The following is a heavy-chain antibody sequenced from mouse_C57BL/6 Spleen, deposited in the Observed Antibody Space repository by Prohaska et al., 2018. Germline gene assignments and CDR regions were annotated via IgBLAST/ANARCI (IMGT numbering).Heavy chain of an antibody. V-gene: IGHV11-2*01. D-gene: IGHD2-1*01. Sequence: SRGLSCEGSGFTFSGFWMSWVRQTPGKTLEWIGDINSDGSAINYAPSIKDRFTIFRDNDKSTLYLQMSNVRSEDTATYFCMRYGNYWYFDFWGTGTTVTVSS. CDR3: MRYGNYWYFDF. CDR1: GFTFSGFW. J-gene: IGHJ1*03. CDR2: INSDGSAI.